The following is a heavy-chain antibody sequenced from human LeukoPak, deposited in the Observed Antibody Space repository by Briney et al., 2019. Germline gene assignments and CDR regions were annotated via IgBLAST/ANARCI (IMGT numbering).Heavy chain of an antibody. CDR1: RYTFTGYY. Sequence: ASVKISCKASRYTFTGYYMHWVRQAPGQGLEWMGWINPNSGGTNYAQKFQGRVTMTRDTSISTAYMELSRLRSDDTAVYYCARGLRGYSYVTEVYYFDYWGQGTLVTVSS. CDR3: ARGLRGYSYVTEVYYFDY. J-gene: IGHJ4*02. CDR2: INPNSGGT. D-gene: IGHD5-18*01. V-gene: IGHV1-2*02.